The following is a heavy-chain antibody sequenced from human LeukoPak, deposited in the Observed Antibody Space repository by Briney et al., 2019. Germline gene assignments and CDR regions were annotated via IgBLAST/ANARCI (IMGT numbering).Heavy chain of an antibody. V-gene: IGHV3-7*03. Sequence: GRTLRLSCAASGFTFSSYAMHWVRQAPGKGLEWVANIKEDGSEKNYVDSVKGRFTISRDNAKNSLYLQMNSLRAKDTALYYCARGGITIFGVVTNPDYWGQGTLVTVSS. J-gene: IGHJ4*02. CDR3: ARGGITIFGVVTNPDY. D-gene: IGHD3-3*01. CDR2: IKEDGSEK. CDR1: GFTFSSYA.